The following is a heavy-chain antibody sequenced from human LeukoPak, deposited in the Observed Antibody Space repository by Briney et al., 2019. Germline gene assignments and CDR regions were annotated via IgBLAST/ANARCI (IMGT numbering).Heavy chain of an antibody. CDR3: AKVEGILTGYYYFDY. CDR1: GFTFSSYA. J-gene: IGHJ4*02. Sequence: GGSLRLSCAASGFTFSSYAMSWVRQAPGKGLEWVSAISGSGGSTYYADSVKGRFTISRDNSKNTLYLQMNSLRAEDTAVYYCAKVEGILTGYYYFDYWGQGTLVTVSS. V-gene: IGHV3-23*01. CDR2: ISGSGGST. D-gene: IGHD3-9*01.